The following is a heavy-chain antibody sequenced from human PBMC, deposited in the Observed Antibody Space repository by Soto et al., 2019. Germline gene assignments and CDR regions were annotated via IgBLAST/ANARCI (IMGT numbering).Heavy chain of an antibody. J-gene: IGHJ4*02. V-gene: IGHV3-49*04. CDR3: TRAESPNIAYFFDY. CDR2: IRNQTYSGAT. CDR1: GFTFGNYA. Sequence: SLRLSCTASGFTFGNYAINWVRQAPGKGLEWVGLIRNQTYSGATEYAASMKSRFTISRDDSKNIAYLQMNSLKTEDSAVYYCTRAESPNIAYFFDYWGQGTLVTVSS.